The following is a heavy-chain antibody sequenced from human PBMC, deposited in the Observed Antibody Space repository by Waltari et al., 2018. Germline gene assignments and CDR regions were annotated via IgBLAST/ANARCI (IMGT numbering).Heavy chain of an antibody. D-gene: IGHD3-22*01. CDR2: IWYDGSNK. V-gene: IGHV3-33*01. CDR3: ARETDYYDSSGYYQYYFDY. CDR1: GFTFSSYG. J-gene: IGHJ4*02. Sequence: QVQLVESGGGVVQPGRSLRLSCAASGFTFSSYGMHWVRQAPGQGLEWVAVIWYDGSNKYYADSVKGRFTISRDNSKNTLYLQMNSLRAEDTAVYYCARETDYYDSSGYYQYYFDYWGQGTLVTVSS.